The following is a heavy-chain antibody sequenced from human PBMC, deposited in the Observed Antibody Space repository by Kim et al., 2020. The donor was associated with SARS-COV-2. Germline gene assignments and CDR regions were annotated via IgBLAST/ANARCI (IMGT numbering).Heavy chain of an antibody. D-gene: IGHD2-2*01. J-gene: IGHJ5*02. V-gene: IGHV4-34*01. Sequence: SETLSLTCAVYGGSFSGYYWSWIRQPPGKGLEWIGEINHSGSTNYNPSLKSRVTISVDTSKNQFSLKLSSVPAADTAVYYCARGCHWVVPAAMWWFDPWGQGTLVTVSS. CDR3: ARGCHWVVPAAMWWFDP. CDR1: GGSFSGYY. CDR2: INHSGST.